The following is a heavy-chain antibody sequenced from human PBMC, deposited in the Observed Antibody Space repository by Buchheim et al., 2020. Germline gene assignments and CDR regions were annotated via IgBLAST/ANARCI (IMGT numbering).Heavy chain of an antibody. V-gene: IGHV3-48*04. D-gene: IGHD6-6*01. Sequence: EVQLVESGGGLVQPGGSLTLSCAASGFTFTSSSMHSVRQAPGQGLAWVSYISSSSSTIYYADPVKGRFTISRDNAKNSLYLQMNSLRAEDTAVYYCARELQSSSFFDYYYGMDVWGQGTT. CDR2: ISSSSSTI. J-gene: IGHJ6*02. CDR1: GFTFTSSS. CDR3: ARELQSSSFFDYYYGMDV.